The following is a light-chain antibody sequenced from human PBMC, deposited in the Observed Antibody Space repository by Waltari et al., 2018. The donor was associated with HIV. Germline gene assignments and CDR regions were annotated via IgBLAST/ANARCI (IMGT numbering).Light chain of an antibody. CDR2: WAS. CDR1: PSVLYGSHHKNY. Sequence: DIVITQSPDSLAVSLCERATIHCKSIPSVLYGSHHKNYLAWDQKKPGQPPKLLIYWASTRESGVPDRFSGSGSGTDFTLTISSLQAEDVAVYFCQQYSSSLPLTFGGGTKVEIK. J-gene: IGKJ4*01. V-gene: IGKV4-1*01. CDR3: QQYSSSLPLT.